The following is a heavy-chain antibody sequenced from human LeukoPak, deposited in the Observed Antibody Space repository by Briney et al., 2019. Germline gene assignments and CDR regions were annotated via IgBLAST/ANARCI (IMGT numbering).Heavy chain of an antibody. Sequence: ASVKVSCKASGYTFTGYYMHWVRQAPGQGLEWMGWINPNSGGTNYAQKFQGRVTMTRDTSIRTAYMELSRLRSDDTAVYYCAVLQRGDTYGDYGPAPDSFDIWGQGTMVTVSS. J-gene: IGHJ3*02. CDR2: INPNSGGT. CDR3: AVLQRGDTYGDYGPAPDSFDI. D-gene: IGHD4-17*01. V-gene: IGHV1-2*02. CDR1: GYTFTGYY.